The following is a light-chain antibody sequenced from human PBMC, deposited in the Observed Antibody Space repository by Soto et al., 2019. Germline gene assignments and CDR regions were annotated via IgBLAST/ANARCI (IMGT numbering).Light chain of an antibody. V-gene: IGKV3-15*01. CDR2: DAS. CDR3: QQFNYWPAT. Sequence: EVVLTQSPATLSLSPGDRATLSCRASQRVNNYLAWYQQKPGQSPRLLIYDASTRAAGFPARFSGSGYGTEFTLTISSLQSEDFAIYYCQQFNYWPATFGQGTKVDIK. J-gene: IGKJ1*01. CDR1: QRVNNY.